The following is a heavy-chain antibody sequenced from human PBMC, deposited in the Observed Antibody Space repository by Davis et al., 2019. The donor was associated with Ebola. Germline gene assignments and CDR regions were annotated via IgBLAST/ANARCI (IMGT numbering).Heavy chain of an antibody. V-gene: IGHV1-46*01. CDR1: GYTFTNYY. CDR2: INPNDGRT. D-gene: IGHD3-16*01. CDR3: ARGTRNGAAHYYYYALDV. Sequence: ASVKVSCKASGYTFTNYYMHWVRQAPGQGLEWMGMINPNDGRTIYAQKFQGRVTVTRDTSTSTAYMELSSLRSDDTAVYYCARGTRNGAAHYYYYALDVWGKGATVTVSS. J-gene: IGHJ6*04.